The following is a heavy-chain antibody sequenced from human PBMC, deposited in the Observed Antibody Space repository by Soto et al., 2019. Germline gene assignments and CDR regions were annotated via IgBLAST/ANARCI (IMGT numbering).Heavy chain of an antibody. D-gene: IGHD6-19*01. V-gene: IGHV1-18*01. CDR3: ARGLGIAVAGTLFDY. J-gene: IGHJ4*02. CDR2: ISAYNGNT. CDR1: GYTFTSYG. Sequence: ASVKVSCKASGYTFTSYGISWVRQAPGQGLEWMGWISAYNGNTNYAQKLQGRVTMTTDTSTSTAYMELRSLRSDDTAVYYCARGLGIAVAGTLFDYWGQGTLVTVSS.